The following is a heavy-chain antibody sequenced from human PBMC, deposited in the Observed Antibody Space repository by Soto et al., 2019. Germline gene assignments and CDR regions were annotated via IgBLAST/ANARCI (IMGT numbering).Heavy chain of an antibody. Sequence: QVQLQESGPGLVKPSQTLSLTCTVSGGSISSAGYYWSWVRQHPGKGLELIGNIHYSGTTYYNPSLKSGLSISVDTSKNQFSLNLSSVTAADTAVYYCAGDYGSGIYRDNWGQGTLVTVSS. CDR2: IHYSGTT. CDR3: AGDYGSGIYRDN. CDR1: GGSISSAGYY. J-gene: IGHJ4*02. V-gene: IGHV4-31*03. D-gene: IGHD3-10*01.